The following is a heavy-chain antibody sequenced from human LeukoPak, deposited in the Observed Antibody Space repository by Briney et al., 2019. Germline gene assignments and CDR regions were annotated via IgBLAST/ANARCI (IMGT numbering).Heavy chain of an antibody. CDR2: MNPNSGNT. V-gene: IGHV1-8*01. CDR1: GYTFTSYD. Sequence: ASVKVSCKASGYTFTSYDINWVRQATGQGLKWMGWMNPNSGNTGYAQKFQGKVTMTRNTSISTAYMELSSLRSEDTAVYYCARAGVGEAVGYYFDYWGQGTPVTVSS. D-gene: IGHD6-19*01. J-gene: IGHJ4*02. CDR3: ARAGVGEAVGYYFDY.